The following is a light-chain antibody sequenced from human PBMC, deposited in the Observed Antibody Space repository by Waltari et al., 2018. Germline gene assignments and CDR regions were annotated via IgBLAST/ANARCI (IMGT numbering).Light chain of an antibody. CDR3: QQRSQWPIT. V-gene: IGKV3D-11*01. CDR1: QDVASQ. CDR2: DAS. J-gene: IGKJ4*01. Sequence: EIVLTQSPATLSLSPGERATLSCRASQDVASQLAWYQQKPGQAPRLLIYDASHRATGIPARFSGSGSGTDFTLTISSLETEDLAVYYCQQRSQWPITFGGGT.